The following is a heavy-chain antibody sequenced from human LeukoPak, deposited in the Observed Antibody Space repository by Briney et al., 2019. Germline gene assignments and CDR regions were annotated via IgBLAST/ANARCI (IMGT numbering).Heavy chain of an antibody. CDR3: ARRDCNSFKCFSFDY. CDR2: IKTQIDGDAT. Sequence: GFLKLTFSGSGLGLSDFDIKWFRPAFGKGLGLVCRIKTQIDGDATSYAASVKGRFTISRDDSQHAAYLQMDSLKTEDTAVYYCARRDCNSFKCFSFDYWGQGILVTVSS. V-gene: IGHV3-73*01. D-gene: IGHD2/OR15-2a*01. CDR1: GLGLSDFD. J-gene: IGHJ4*02.